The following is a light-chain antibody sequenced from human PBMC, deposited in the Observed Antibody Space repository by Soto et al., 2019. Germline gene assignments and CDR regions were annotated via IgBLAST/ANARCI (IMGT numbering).Light chain of an antibody. V-gene: IGKV1-27*01. CDR3: QNYNGAPYA. Sequence: DIQMTQSPPSLSASVGDRVTITCRASQAISNFVAWYQQKAGKAPSLLIYEAFTLQSGVPSRFSGRGSGTAFTLTISSLQPEDVATYFCQNYNGAPYAFGQGTKLEIK. J-gene: IGKJ2*01. CDR2: EAF. CDR1: QAISNF.